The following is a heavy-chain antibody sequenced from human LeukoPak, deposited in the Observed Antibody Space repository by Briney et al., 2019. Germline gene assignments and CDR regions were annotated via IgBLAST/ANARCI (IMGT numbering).Heavy chain of an antibody. CDR3: ARDPSNTSGWKTWFDP. CDR2: ISAYNGDT. J-gene: IGHJ5*02. V-gene: IGHV1-18*04. D-gene: IGHD6-19*01. Sequence: ASVKVSRKASGYTFNSHGISWVRQAPGQGLEWMGWISAYNGDTNYAQKFQGRVTLTTDRTTSTAYLEVRSLRSDDTAVYYCARDPSNTSGWKTWFDPWGQGTLVTVSS. CDR1: GYTFNSHG.